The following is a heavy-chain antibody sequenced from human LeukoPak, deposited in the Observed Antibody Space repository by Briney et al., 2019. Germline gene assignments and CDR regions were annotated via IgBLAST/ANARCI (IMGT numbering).Heavy chain of an antibody. Sequence: GESLKISCKGSGYSFTSYWIGWVRQMPGKGLEWMGTIYPGDSDTRYSPSFQGQVTISADKSISTAYLQWSSLKASDTAMYYCARQTRLMITFGGVIAIGWFDPWGQGTLVTVSS. CDR1: GYSFTSYW. V-gene: IGHV5-51*01. D-gene: IGHD3-16*02. CDR2: IYPGDSDT. J-gene: IGHJ5*02. CDR3: ARQTRLMITFGGVIAIGWFDP.